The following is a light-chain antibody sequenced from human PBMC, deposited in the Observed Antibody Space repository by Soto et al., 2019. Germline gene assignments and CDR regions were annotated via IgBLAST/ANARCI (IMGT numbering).Light chain of an antibody. J-gene: IGKJ1*01. V-gene: IGKV3-15*01. CDR1: QSVNNN. Sequence: EIVMYQTPVTLYVSKGERATLYCRASQSVNNNLAWYQRKPGQSPRLLIYAASTRATDIPGRFSGSGSGTDFTLTISSLQSEDFAVYYCHHYNKWAVTFCQG. CDR3: HHYNKWAVT. CDR2: AAS.